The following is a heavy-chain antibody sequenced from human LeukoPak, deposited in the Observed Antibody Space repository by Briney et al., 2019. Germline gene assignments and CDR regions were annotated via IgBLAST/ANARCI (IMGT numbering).Heavy chain of an antibody. CDR3: VRALGPTMVIRNFDY. CDR1: GYTFTGYY. V-gene: IGHV1-2*02. CDR2: INPNSGAT. J-gene: IGHJ4*02. Sequence: ASVKVSCKASGYTFTGYYMHWVRRAPGQGLEWMGGINPNSGATNYAQKFQGRVALTRDTSISAAYMELSGLRSDDTAVYYCVRALGPTMVIRNFDYWGQGTLVTVSS. D-gene: IGHD4/OR15-4a*01.